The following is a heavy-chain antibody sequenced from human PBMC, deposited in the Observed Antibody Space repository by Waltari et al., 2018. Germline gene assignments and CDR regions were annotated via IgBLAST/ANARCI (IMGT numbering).Heavy chain of an antibody. D-gene: IGHD4-17*01. CDR3: AREDDYGDYPYYVDY. CDR1: GYSISSGYY. J-gene: IGHJ4*02. CDR2: IYHSGST. V-gene: IGHV4-38-2*02. Sequence: QVQLQESGPGLVKPSETLSLTCAVSGYSISSGYYWGWIRQPPGKGMEWRGSIYHSGSTADNPSRKGRVTISVDTSKTQFSLELSSVTAADTAVYYCAREDDYGDYPYYVDYWGQGTLVTVSS.